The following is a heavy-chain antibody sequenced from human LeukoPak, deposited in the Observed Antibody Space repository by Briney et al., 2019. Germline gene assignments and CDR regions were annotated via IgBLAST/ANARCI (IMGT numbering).Heavy chain of an antibody. V-gene: IGHV5-51*01. CDR2: ISPGDSHT. J-gene: IGHJ4*02. D-gene: IGHD3-22*01. Sequence: GESLKISCKGSGYRFTNYWVGWVRQMPGKGLEWMGIISPGDSHTRYSPSFQGQVTISADKSVSTAYLQWSSLKASDTAMYYCARFAYGSDYFPGHYWGQGTLVTVSS. CDR3: ARFAYGSDYFPGHY. CDR1: GYRFTNYW.